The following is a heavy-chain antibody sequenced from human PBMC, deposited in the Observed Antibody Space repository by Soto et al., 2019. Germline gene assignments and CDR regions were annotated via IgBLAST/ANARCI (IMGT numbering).Heavy chain of an antibody. V-gene: IGHV3-30-3*01. CDR3: ARPAGGGGFDP. D-gene: IGHD6-19*01. CDR2: ISYDGSNK. CDR1: GFTFSSYA. Sequence: QVQLVESGGGVVQPGRSLRLSCAASGFTFSSYAMHWVRQAPGKGLEWVAVISYDGSNKYYADSVKGRFTISRDNSKNTLYLQMNSLRSEDTAVYYCARPAGGGGFDPWGQGTLVTVSS. J-gene: IGHJ5*02.